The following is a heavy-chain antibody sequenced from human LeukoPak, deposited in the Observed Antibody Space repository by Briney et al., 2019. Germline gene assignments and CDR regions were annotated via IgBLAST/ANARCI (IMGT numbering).Heavy chain of an antibody. CDR1: GGSISSYY. CDR3: ARDGYYYEDSHYSAHDPFDI. CDR2: IYTSGST. Sequence: SETLSLTCTVSGGSISSYYWSWIRQPAGKGLEWIGRIYTSGSTNYNPSLKSRVTMSVDTSKNQFSLKLSSVTAADTALYYCARDGYYYEDSHYSAHDPFDIWGQGTMVTVSS. D-gene: IGHD3-22*01. J-gene: IGHJ3*02. V-gene: IGHV4-4*07.